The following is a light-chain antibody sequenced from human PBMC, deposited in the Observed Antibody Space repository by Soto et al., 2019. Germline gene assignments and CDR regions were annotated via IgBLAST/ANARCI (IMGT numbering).Light chain of an antibody. CDR1: SGSVSTNNY. CDR2: NTN. J-gene: IGLJ3*02. V-gene: IGLV8-61*01. Sequence: QAVVTQEPSFSVSPGGTITLTCGLSSGSVSTNNYPSWYQQTPGQAPRTLIYNTNTRSSGVPDHFSGSILGNQAALTITGAQSDDECDYYCLLYVGSGIHWVFGGGTQLTVL. CDR3: LLYVGSGIHWV.